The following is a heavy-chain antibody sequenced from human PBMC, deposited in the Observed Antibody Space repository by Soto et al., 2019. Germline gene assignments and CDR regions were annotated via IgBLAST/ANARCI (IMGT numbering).Heavy chain of an antibody. CDR2: ISSSSNTI. Sequence: GGSLRLSCAASGFTFSSYSMSWVRQAPGKGLEWISYISSSSNTIYYADSVKGRFTISRDNAKNSQYLQVNSLRAEDTAVYYCARVGFQGFIDQWGRGALVTVSS. V-gene: IGHV3-48*01. CDR1: GFTFSSYS. J-gene: IGHJ4*02. CDR3: ARVGFQGFIDQ.